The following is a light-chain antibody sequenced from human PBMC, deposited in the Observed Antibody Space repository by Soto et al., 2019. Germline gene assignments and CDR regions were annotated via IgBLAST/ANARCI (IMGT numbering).Light chain of an antibody. CDR3: QQYNNWPPT. CDR2: GAS. Sequence: EIVMTQSTATLSVSPGERATLSCWASHSVSSNLAWYQQKPGQGPRLLIYGASSRATGIQARFSGSGSGTEFTLTISSLQSEDFAVYSCQQYNNWPPTFGQGTKVEV. V-gene: IGKV3-15*01. J-gene: IGKJ1*01. CDR1: HSVSSN.